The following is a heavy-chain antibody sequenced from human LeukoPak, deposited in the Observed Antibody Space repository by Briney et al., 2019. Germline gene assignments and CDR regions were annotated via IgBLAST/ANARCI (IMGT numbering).Heavy chain of an antibody. D-gene: IGHD3-22*01. Sequence: PGKSLRLSCVASGFTFTSYGIHWVRQAPGKGLDWLAVIWYDGNNKYYADSVKGRFTISRDNAKNSLNLQMNSLIAEDTAVYYCTRGQYYYDGSGRYYFDYWGQGTLVTVSS. J-gene: IGHJ4*02. CDR2: IWYDGNNK. V-gene: IGHV3-33*03. CDR3: TRGQYYYDGSGRYYFDY. CDR1: GFTFTSYG.